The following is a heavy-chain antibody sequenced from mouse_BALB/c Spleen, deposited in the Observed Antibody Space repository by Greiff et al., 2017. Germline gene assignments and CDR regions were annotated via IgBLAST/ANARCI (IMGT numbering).Heavy chain of an antibody. Sequence: EVQLQQSGAELVKPGASVKLSCTASGFNIKDTYMHWVKQRPEQGLEWIGRIDPANGNTKYDPKFQGKATITADTSSNTAYLQLSSLTSEDTAVYYCAFITTGYAMDYWGQGTSVTVSS. CDR1: GFNIKDTY. D-gene: IGHD1-1*01. V-gene: IGHV14-3*02. J-gene: IGHJ4*01. CDR2: IDPANGNT. CDR3: AFITTGYAMDY.